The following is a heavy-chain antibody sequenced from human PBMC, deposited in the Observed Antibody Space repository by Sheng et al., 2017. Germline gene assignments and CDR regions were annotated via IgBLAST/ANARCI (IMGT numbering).Heavy chain of an antibody. V-gene: IGHV3-48*03. CDR1: GFTFSSYE. CDR3: ARAYDYSNPQLGYYYYYGMDV. J-gene: IGHJ6*02. Sequence: EVQLVESGGGLVQPGGSLRLSCAASGFTFSSYEMNWVRQAPGKGLEWVSYISSSGSTIYYADSVKGRFTISRDNAKNSLYLQMNSLRAEDTAVYYCARAYDYSNPQLGYYYYYGMDVWGQGTTVTVSS. CDR2: ISSSGSTI. D-gene: IGHD4-4*01.